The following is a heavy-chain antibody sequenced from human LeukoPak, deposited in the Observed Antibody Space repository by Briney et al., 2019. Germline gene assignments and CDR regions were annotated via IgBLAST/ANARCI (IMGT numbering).Heavy chain of an antibody. V-gene: IGHV4-39*01. D-gene: IGHD3-10*01. CDR3: ARLTYGSGSYCYFDY. Sequence: PSEPLSLTCTVSGGSITSSTYYWGWLRQPPGKELEWFGSIYYSGNTYYNPALKSRVTISVDTSKNQFSLKLSSVIAADTAVYYCARLTYGSGSYCYFDYWGQGTLVTVSS. CDR1: GGSITSSTYY. J-gene: IGHJ4*02. CDR2: IYYSGNT.